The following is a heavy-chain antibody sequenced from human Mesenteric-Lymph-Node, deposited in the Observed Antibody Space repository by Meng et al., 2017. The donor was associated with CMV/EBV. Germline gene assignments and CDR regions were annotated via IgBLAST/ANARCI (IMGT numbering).Heavy chain of an antibody. CDR3: GRVGATATIDY. CDR2: IYYSGGT. D-gene: IGHD2-15*01. J-gene: IGHJ4*02. CDR1: GGSISSYY. V-gene: IGHV4-59*01. Sequence: SETLSLTCTVSGGSISSYYWSWIRQPPGKGLEWIGYIYYSGGTNYNPSLKSRVTISVDTSNRFSLKLTSVTAADTAVYYCGRVGATATIDYWGQGTLVTVSS.